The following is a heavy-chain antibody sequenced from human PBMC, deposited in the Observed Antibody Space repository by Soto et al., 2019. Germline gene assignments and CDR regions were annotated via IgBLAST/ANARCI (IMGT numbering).Heavy chain of an antibody. CDR3: AKGGEGSCSKTSCLYFSDY. Sequence: EVQLLDSGGGLVQPGGSLRXSCAXXGFXFXTYAMSWVRQAPGKGLEWVSTISGSGDSTYYANSVKGRFTISRDNSRNTLDLQMNSLRVEDTAVYYCAKGGEGSCSKTSCLYFSDYWGQGTLVTVSS. D-gene: IGHD2-2*01. V-gene: IGHV3-23*01. CDR1: GFXFXTYA. J-gene: IGHJ4*02. CDR2: ISGSGDST.